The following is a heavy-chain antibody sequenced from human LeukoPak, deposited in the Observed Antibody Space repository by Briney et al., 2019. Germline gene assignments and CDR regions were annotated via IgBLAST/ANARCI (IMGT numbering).Heavy chain of an antibody. CDR1: GFTFSSYA. CDR2: ISSSGSTI. D-gene: IGHD4-23*01. CDR3: ARVNLAYGGNDVSFGY. V-gene: IGHV3-48*02. J-gene: IGHJ4*02. Sequence: PGGSLRLSGAAYGFTFSSYAMTWVRQAPGKGLEWVSYISSSGSTIYYAESVKGRFTISRDNAKNSLYLQMNSLRDEDTAVYYCARVNLAYGGNDVSFGYWGQGTLVTVSS.